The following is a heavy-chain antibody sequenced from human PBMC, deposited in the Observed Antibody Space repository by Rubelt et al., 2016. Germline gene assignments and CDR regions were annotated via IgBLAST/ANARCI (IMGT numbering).Heavy chain of an antibody. V-gene: IGHV4-34*01. Sequence: QVQLQQWGAGLLKPSETLSLTCAVYGGSFNDYYWSWIRRPPGKGLEWIGEIDHSGSTNYNPSLKSRVTISVDTSKNQFSLKLNSVTAADTAVYYCASIPKTSEGPDTFDIWGQGTMVTVSS. CDR1: GGSFNDYY. D-gene: IGHD4-11*01. J-gene: IGHJ3*02. CDR3: ASIPKTSEGPDTFDI. CDR2: IDHSGST.